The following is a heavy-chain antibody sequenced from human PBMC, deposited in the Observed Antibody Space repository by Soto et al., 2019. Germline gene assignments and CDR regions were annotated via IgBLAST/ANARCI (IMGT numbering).Heavy chain of an antibody. CDR2: IDPSDSYT. CDR1: GYSFTSYW. Sequence: PGESLKISCKGSGYSFTSYWISWVRQMPGKGLEWMGRIDPSDSYTNYSPSFQGHVTISADKSISTAYLQWSSLKASDTAMYYCARHIRAAAGHDAFDIWGQGTMVTVSS. D-gene: IGHD6-13*01. CDR3: ARHIRAAAGHDAFDI. J-gene: IGHJ3*02. V-gene: IGHV5-10-1*01.